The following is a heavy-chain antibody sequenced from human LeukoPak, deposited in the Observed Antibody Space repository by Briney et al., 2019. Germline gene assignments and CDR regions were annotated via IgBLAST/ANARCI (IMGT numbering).Heavy chain of an antibody. J-gene: IGHJ4*02. CDR3: GSVVVTAISSHSDY. D-gene: IGHD2-21*02. CDR1: GGSFSDYY. V-gene: IGHV4-34*01. CDR2: INLSRST. Sequence: PSETLSLTCAVYGGSFSDYYWSWIRQPPGKGLEWIGEINLSRSTNYNPSLKSRVTISLDTSKNQFSLKLSSVTAADTAVYYCGSVVVTAISSHSDYRGQGTLVTVSS.